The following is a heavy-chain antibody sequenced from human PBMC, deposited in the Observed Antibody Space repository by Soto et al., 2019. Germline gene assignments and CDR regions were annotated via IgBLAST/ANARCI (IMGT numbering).Heavy chain of an antibody. J-gene: IGHJ5*02. D-gene: IGHD6-19*01. CDR1: GDSFSNYY. CDR2: IYYSGST. CDR3: ASRGRHSSGWYGNWFDP. Sequence: SETLSLTCTVSGDSFSNYYWSWIRQPAGKGLEWIGSIYYSGSTYYNPSLKSRVTISVDTSKNQFSLKLSSVTAADTAVYYCASRGRHSSGWYGNWFDPWGQGTLVTVSS. V-gene: IGHV4-59*05.